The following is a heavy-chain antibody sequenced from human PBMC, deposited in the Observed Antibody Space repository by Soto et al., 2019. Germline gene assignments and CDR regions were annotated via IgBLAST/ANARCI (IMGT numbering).Heavy chain of an antibody. CDR1: GLTFSHYA. V-gene: IGHV3-23*01. CDR3: AKDQSSIEVGAYSHH. J-gene: IGHJ1*01. CDR2: ISGSGNTT. Sequence: SLLLSSAASGLTFSHYAMTWFLQAPGKGLEWVSTISGSGNTTFYADSVKGRFTISRDNSKNTLFVQMDSLRAEDTAVYYCAKDQSSIEVGAYSHHRGQGTLVTVAS. D-gene: IGHD6-19*01.